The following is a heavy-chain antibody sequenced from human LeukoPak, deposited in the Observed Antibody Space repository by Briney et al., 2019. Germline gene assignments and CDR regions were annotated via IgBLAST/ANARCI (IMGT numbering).Heavy chain of an antibody. CDR3: AREGATRGIDY. CDR1: GFTFSSYE. V-gene: IGHV3-48*03. J-gene: IGHJ4*02. D-gene: IGHD1-26*01. Sequence: GGSLRLSCAASGFTFSSYEMNWVRQAPGRGLEGVSYISSSGSTIYYADSVKGRFTISRDNSKNTLYLQMNSLRAEDTAVYYCAREGATRGIDYWGQGTLVTVSS. CDR2: ISSSGSTI.